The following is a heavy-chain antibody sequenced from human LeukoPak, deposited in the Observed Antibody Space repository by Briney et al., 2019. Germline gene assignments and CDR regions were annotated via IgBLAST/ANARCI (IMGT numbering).Heavy chain of an antibody. J-gene: IGHJ4*02. CDR1: GYTFTSYG. Sequence: ASVKVSCKASGYTFTSYGISWVRQAPGQGLERMGWISAYNGNTNYAQKLQGRVTMTTDTSTSPAYMELRSLRSDDTAVYYCARAPSLWFVDYWGQGTLVTVSS. D-gene: IGHD3-10*01. CDR3: ARAPSLWFVDY. V-gene: IGHV1-18*01. CDR2: ISAYNGNT.